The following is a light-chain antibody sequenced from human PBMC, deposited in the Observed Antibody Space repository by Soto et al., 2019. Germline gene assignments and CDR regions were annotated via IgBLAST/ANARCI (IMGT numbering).Light chain of an antibody. V-gene: IGKV1-5*03. CDR3: QQYNTKLYT. Sequence: DIQMAQSPSTLSASVGDRVTITCRASQSISSWLAWYQQKPGKAPKLLIYKASTLDPGVPSMFSGRGSETEFALTISNLQPDDFATYYCQQYNTKLYTFGQGTNLEI. CDR2: KAS. J-gene: IGKJ2*01. CDR1: QSISSW.